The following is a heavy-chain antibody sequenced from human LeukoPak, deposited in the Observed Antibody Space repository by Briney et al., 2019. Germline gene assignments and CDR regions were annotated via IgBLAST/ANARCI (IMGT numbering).Heavy chain of an antibody. V-gene: IGHV3-66*01. Sequence: GGSLRLSCAASGFTVSSNYMSWVRQAPGQGLEWVSFIYSRGSTYYADSVKGRFTISRDNSKNTLYLQMNSLRAEDTAVYYCARGSHYDSSGFTLFDLWGRGTLVTVSS. CDR2: IYSRGST. CDR3: ARGSHYDSSGFTLFDL. D-gene: IGHD3-22*01. J-gene: IGHJ2*01. CDR1: GFTVSSNY.